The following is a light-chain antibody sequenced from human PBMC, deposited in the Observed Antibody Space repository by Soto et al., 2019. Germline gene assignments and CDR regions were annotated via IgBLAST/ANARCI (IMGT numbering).Light chain of an antibody. Sequence: QSALTQPASVSGSPGQSITISCTGTSSDVGGYNYVSWYQQHPGKVPKLIIYEVNNRPSGVSNRFSGSKSGNTASLTISGLQAEDEADYYCSSFTSSSTQVLGGGTQLTVL. CDR2: EVN. CDR1: SSDVGGYNY. V-gene: IGLV2-14*01. J-gene: IGLJ3*02. CDR3: SSFTSSSTQV.